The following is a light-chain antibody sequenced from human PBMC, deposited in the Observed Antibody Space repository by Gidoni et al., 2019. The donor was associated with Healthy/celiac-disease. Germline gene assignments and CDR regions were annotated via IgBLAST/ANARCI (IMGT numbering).Light chain of an antibody. J-gene: IGKJ2*01. CDR2: DAS. V-gene: IGKV3-11*01. CDR1: QSVSRY. CDR3: QQRSNWPPYT. Sequence: IVLTQSPATLSLSPGERATLSCRASQSVSRYLAWYQQKPGKAPRLLIYDASNRATGSPARLSGSGSGTDFTLTISSLEPEDFAVDYCQQRSNWPPYTFGQGTKLEIK.